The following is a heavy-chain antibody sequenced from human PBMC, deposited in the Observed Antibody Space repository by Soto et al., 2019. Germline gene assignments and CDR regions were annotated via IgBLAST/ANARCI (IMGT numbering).Heavy chain of an antibody. Sequence: ASVKVSCKVSGYTLTELSMHWVRQAPGKGLEWMGGFDPEDGETIYAQKFQGRVTMTEDTSTDTAYMELSSLRSEDTAVYYCATQLLNLPPDYYYGMDVWGQGTTVTVSS. V-gene: IGHV1-24*01. J-gene: IGHJ6*02. D-gene: IGHD3-10*01. CDR1: GYTLTELS. CDR3: ATQLLNLPPDYYYGMDV. CDR2: FDPEDGET.